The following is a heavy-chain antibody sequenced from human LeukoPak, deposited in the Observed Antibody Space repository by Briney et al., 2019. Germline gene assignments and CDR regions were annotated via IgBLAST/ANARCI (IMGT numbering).Heavy chain of an antibody. D-gene: IGHD6-13*01. V-gene: IGHV3-15*01. J-gene: IGHJ1*01. CDR2: IKRKTDGGTT. CDR1: GFTFSNAW. Sequence: GGSLRLSCAASGFTFSNAWMSWVRQAPGKGLEWVGRIKRKTDGGTTDYAAPVKGRFTISRDDSKNTLYLQMNSLKTEDTAVYYCTTDGSSWYGHSLIQYFQHWGQGTLVTVSS. CDR3: TTDGSSWYGHSLIQYFQH.